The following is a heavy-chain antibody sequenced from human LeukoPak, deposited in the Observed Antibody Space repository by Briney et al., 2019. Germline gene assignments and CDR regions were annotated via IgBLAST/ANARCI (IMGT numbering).Heavy chain of an antibody. J-gene: IGHJ4*02. Sequence: GGSLRLSCAASGFTFSSYGMHWVRKAPGKGLEWVAVISYDGSNKYYADSVKGRFTISRDNSKNTLYLQMNSLRAEDTAVYYCATDKGSGFPRVDYWGQGTLVTVSS. CDR1: GFTFSSYG. CDR3: ATDKGSGFPRVDY. D-gene: IGHD3-22*01. CDR2: ISYDGSNK. V-gene: IGHV3-30*03.